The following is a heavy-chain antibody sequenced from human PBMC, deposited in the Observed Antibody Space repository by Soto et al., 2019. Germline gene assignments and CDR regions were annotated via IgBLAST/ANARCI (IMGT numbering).Heavy chain of an antibody. Sequence: SETLSLTCTVSGGSVSSNSYSWGWIRQSPGKGLEWIGTIYSTENTYYNPSLKSRVTISVDTSKNQFSLKLSSVTAADTAVYYCARYKSNYYYGMDVWGQGTTVTVSS. CDR2: IYSTENT. J-gene: IGHJ6*02. V-gene: IGHV4-39*07. CDR3: ARYKSNYYYGMDV. D-gene: IGHD1-20*01. CDR1: GGSVSSNSYS.